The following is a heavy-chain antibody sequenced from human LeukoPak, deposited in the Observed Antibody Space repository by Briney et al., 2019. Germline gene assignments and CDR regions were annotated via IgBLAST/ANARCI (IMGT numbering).Heavy chain of an antibody. CDR1: GGSISSTSYY. CDR3: ARRGRDGYNWKYYYYYMDV. D-gene: IGHD5-24*01. V-gene: IGHV4-39*07. J-gene: IGHJ6*03. CDR2: INHSGST. Sequence: PSETLSLTCTVPGGSISSTSYYWSWIRQPPGKGLEWIGEINHSGSTNYNPSLKSRVTISVDTSKNQFSLKLSSVTAADTAVHYCARRGRDGYNWKYYYYYMDVWGKGTTVTISS.